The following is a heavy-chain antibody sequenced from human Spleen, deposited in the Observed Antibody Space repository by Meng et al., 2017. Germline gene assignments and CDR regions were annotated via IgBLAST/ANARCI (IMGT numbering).Heavy chain of an antibody. CDR1: GFTFSSYT. J-gene: IGHJ4*02. CDR2: VSYDGSNK. Sequence: GESLKISCAASGFTFSSYTMHWVRQAPGKGLEWLALVSYDGSNKYYADSVKGRFTVSRDNSKNALYLQVNSLRAEDTAVYYCARGGSYSSGWYGSPLDYWGQGTLVTVSS. V-gene: IGHV3-30*01. D-gene: IGHD6-19*01. CDR3: ARGGSYSSGWYGSPLDY.